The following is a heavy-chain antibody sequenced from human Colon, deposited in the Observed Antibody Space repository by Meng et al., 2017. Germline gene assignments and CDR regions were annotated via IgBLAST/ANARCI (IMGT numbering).Heavy chain of an antibody. J-gene: IGHJ3*02. Sequence: GESLKISCAASGFTFNNYAMTWVRPAPGRVLEWVSAISGSGDPTYYADSVKGRFTISRDNSKNTLYLQMNSLRAEDTALYYCAKDWPTGDRPLGAFDIWGQGTMVTVSS. CDR1: GFTFNNYA. V-gene: IGHV3-23*01. CDR2: ISGSGDPT. D-gene: IGHD7-27*01. CDR3: AKDWPTGDRPLGAFDI.